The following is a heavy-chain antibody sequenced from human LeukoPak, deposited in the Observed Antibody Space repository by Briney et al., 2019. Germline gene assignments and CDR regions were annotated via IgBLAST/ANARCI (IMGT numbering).Heavy chain of an antibody. CDR1: GFTFNSYW. V-gene: IGHV3-74*01. CDR2: INSEGSST. CDR3: ARAVAGRLDY. J-gene: IGHJ4*02. D-gene: IGHD6-19*01. Sequence: GGSLTLSCAASGFTFNSYWMHWVRQAPGKGLAWVSRINSEGSSTNYADSVKVRVTISIDNAKNTLYLQMNSLRAEDTAVYYCARAVAGRLDYWGQGTLVTVSS.